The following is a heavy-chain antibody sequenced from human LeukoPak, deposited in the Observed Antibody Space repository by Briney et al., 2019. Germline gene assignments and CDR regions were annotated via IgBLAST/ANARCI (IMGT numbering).Heavy chain of an antibody. V-gene: IGHV1-69*13. CDR3: ARDPNDPYNWFDP. D-gene: IGHD1-1*01. J-gene: IGHJ5*02. CDR2: IIPIFGTA. CDR1: GGTFSSYA. Sequence: SVKVSCKASGGTFSSYAISWVRQAPGQGLEWMGGIIPIFGTANYAQKLQGRVTITADESTSTAYMELSSLRSEDTAVYYCARDPNDPYNWFDPWGQGTPVTVSS.